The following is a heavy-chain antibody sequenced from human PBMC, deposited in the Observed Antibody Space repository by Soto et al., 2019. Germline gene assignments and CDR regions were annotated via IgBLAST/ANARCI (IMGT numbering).Heavy chain of an antibody. CDR1: GYTFTSYD. D-gene: IGHD5-12*01. V-gene: IGHV1-8*01. J-gene: IGHJ6*02. CDR2: MNRNSGNT. CDR3: ARHGGPIGYDSYYYYGMDV. Sequence: QVQLVQSGAEVKKPGASVKVSCKASGYTFTSYDINWVRQATGQGLDWMRWMNRNSGNTGYAQKCQGRVTMTTNTSLSTAYMERSSLRSEDTAVYYCARHGGPIGYDSYYYYGMDVWGQGTTVTVSS.